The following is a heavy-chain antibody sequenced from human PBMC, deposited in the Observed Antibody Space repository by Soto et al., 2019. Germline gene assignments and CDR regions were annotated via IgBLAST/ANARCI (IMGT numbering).Heavy chain of an antibody. J-gene: IGHJ6*03. CDR1: GFTFSSYS. D-gene: IGHD2-2*01. CDR2: ISSSSSYI. V-gene: IGHV3-21*01. CDR3: ARVRAPISDIVVDYYMDV. Sequence: GGSLRLSCAASGFTFSSYSMNWVRQAPGKGLEWVSSISSSSSYIYYADSVKGRFTISRDNAKNSLYLQMNSLRAEDTAVYYCARVRAPISDIVVDYYMDVWGKGTTVTVSS.